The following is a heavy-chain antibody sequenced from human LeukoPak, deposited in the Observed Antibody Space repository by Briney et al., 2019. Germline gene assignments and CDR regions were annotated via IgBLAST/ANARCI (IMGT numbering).Heavy chain of an antibody. CDR1: GGSFSGYY. J-gene: IGHJ5*02. CDR3: ARAPIAARFDP. Sequence: PSETLSLTCAVYGGSFSGYYWSWIRQPPGKGLEWIGEINHSGSTNYNPSLKSRVTISVDTSKNQSSLKLSSVTAADTAVYYCARAPIAARFDPWGQGTLVTVSS. CDR2: INHSGST. V-gene: IGHV4-34*01. D-gene: IGHD6-13*01.